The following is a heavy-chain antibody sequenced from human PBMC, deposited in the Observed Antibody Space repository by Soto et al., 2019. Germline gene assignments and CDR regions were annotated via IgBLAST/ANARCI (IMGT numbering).Heavy chain of an antibody. CDR1: GYSFTSYW. V-gene: IGHV5-51*01. CDR2: IYPGDSDT. D-gene: IGHD2-15*01. CDR3: ARGYCSGGSCLHYFAY. J-gene: IGHJ4*02. Sequence: GESLKISCKGSGYSFTSYWIGWVRQMPGKGLEWMGIIYPGDSDTRYSPSFQGQVTISADKSISTAYLQWSSLKASDTAMYYCARGYCSGGSCLHYFAYWGQGTLVTVSS.